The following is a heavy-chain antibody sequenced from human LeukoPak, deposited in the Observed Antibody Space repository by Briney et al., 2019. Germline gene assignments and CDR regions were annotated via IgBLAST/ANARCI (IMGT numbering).Heavy chain of an antibody. V-gene: IGHV3-13*04. Sequence: GGSLRLSCAASGFTFSSYDMHWVRHTTGKGLEWVSTIGTAGDTYYLGSVKGRFTISRENAKNALYLQMNSLRAGDTAVYYCARAMPTHDAFDVWGQRAMVTVSS. J-gene: IGHJ3*01. CDR2: IGTAGDT. D-gene: IGHD5-24*01. CDR3: ARAMPTHDAFDV. CDR1: GFTFSSYD.